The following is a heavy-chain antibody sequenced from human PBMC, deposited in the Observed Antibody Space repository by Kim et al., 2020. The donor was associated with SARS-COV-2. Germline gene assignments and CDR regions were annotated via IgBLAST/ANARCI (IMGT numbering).Heavy chain of an antibody. CDR1: GFTFSSYG. CDR3: AREREDCSSTSCYMRPWAYFDY. J-gene: IGHJ4*02. Sequence: GGSLRLSCAASGFTFSSYGMHWVRQAPGKGLEWVAVIWYDGSNKYYADSVKGRFTISRDNSKNTLYLQMNSLRAEDTAVYYCAREREDCSSTSCYMRPWAYFDYWGQGTLVTVSS. CDR2: IWYDGSNK. V-gene: IGHV3-33*01. D-gene: IGHD2-2*02.